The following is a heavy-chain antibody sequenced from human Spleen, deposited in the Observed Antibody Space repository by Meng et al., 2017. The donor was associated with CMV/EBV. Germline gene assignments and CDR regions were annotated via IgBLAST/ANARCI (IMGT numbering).Heavy chain of an antibody. V-gene: IGHV3-74*01. CDR1: GFTFSNYW. J-gene: IGHJ6*02. D-gene: IGHD3-3*01. CDR3: ARDFDFRSGKDDGMDV. CDR2: INSDGSTT. Sequence: GESLKISCAASGFTFSNYWMNWVRQAPGKGLVWVAHINSDGSTTTYADSVKGRVTISRDNAKNTLYLQMNGVRAEDTAVYYCARDFDFRSGKDDGMDVWGQGTTVTVSS.